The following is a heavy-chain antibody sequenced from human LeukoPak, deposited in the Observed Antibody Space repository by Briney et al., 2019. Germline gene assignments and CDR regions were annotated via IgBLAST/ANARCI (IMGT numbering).Heavy chain of an antibody. J-gene: IGHJ4*02. CDR2: IYYSGST. Sequence: SETLSLTCTVSGGSISGYYWSWIRQSPGKGLEWIGYIYYSGSTKYNPSLKSRVTISVDTSKNQFSLKLRSVTAADTAVYYCARARNGYYFSFDYWGQGTLVTVSS. CDR1: GGSISGYY. V-gene: IGHV4-59*01. CDR3: ARARNGYYFSFDY. D-gene: IGHD3-22*01.